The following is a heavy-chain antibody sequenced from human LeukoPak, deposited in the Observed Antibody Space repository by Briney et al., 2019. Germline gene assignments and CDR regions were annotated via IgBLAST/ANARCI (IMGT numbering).Heavy chain of an antibody. Sequence: SVKVSCKASGFTFTSSAVQWVRQARGQRLEWIGWIVVGSGNTNYAQKFQERVTITRDMSTSLVYMELSSLRSEDTAVYYCAAEAAYYYDSRDAFDVWGQGTMVTGSS. CDR1: GFTFTSSA. CDR3: AAEAAYYYDSRDAFDV. CDR2: IVVGSGNT. D-gene: IGHD3-22*01. J-gene: IGHJ3*01. V-gene: IGHV1-58*01.